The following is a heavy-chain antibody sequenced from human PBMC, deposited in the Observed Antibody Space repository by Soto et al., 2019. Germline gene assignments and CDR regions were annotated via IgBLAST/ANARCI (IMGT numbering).Heavy chain of an antibody. D-gene: IGHD3-16*01. V-gene: IGHV1-69*01. CDR2: IIPVFGTT. Sequence: QGQLVQSGPEVKRPGSSVKVSCKDSGGLFSSFAISWVRQAPGQGLEWLGGIIPVFGTTNYAEKFQDRVTITADESTNTAYMELSSLTSGDTAMYYCARCGVPYVWFNEFWGQGTLVTVSS. J-gene: IGHJ4*02. CDR3: ARCGVPYVWFNEF. CDR1: GGLFSSFA.